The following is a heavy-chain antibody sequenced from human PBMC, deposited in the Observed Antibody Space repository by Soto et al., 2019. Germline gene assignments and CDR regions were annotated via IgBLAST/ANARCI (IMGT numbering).Heavy chain of an antibody. Sequence: LRLSCAASGFTFSSYSMNWVRQAPGKGLEWVSYISSSSSTIYYADSVKGRFTISRDNAKNSLYLQMNSLRDEDTAVYYCARGRVPYSSGWYNSDYYYYGMDVWGQGTTVTVS. CDR1: GFTFSSYS. V-gene: IGHV3-48*02. CDR3: ARGRVPYSSGWYNSDYYYYGMDV. CDR2: ISSSSSTI. D-gene: IGHD6-19*01. J-gene: IGHJ6*02.